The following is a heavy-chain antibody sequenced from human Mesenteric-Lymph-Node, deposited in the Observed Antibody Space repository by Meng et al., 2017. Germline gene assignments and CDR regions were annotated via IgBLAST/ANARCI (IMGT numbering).Heavy chain of an antibody. J-gene: IGHJ4*02. CDR3: AKEGPPMDCSITTCYRSFDC. Sequence: GGSLRLSCAASGFIVSTNYISWVRQAPGKGLEWISVLRPGGNTNYADSVKGRFAVSRDNSRNTVYLQMYSLRAEDTATYYCAKEGPPMDCSITTCYRSFDCWGQGTLVTVSS. D-gene: IGHD2-2*01. CDR2: LRPGGNT. CDR1: GFIVSTNY. V-gene: IGHV3-53*05.